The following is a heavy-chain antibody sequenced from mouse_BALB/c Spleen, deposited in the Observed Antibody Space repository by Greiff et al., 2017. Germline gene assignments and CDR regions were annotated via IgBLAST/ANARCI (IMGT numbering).Heavy chain of an antibody. CDR2: ISYSGST. J-gene: IGHJ3*01. CDR3: ARGDDGYYAFAY. D-gene: IGHD2-3*01. Sequence: EVKLMESGPSLVKPSQTLSLTCSVTGDSITSGYWNWIRKFPGNKLEYMGYISYSGSTYYNPSLKSRISITRDTSKNQYYLQLNSVTTEDTATYYCARGDDGYYAFAYWGQGTLVTVSA. V-gene: IGHV3-8*02. CDR1: GDSITSGY.